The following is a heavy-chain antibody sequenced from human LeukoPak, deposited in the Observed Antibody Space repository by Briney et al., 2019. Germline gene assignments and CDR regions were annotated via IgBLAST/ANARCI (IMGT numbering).Heavy chain of an antibody. J-gene: IGHJ4*02. Sequence: SETLSLTCAVYGGSFSGYYWSWIRRPPGKGLEWIGEINHSGSTNYNPSLKSRVTISVDTSKNQFSLKLSSVTAADTAVYYCATTIRPSGSYWVYWGQGTLVTVSS. V-gene: IGHV4-34*01. CDR3: ATTIRPSGSYWVY. D-gene: IGHD1-26*01. CDR2: INHSGST. CDR1: GGSFSGYY.